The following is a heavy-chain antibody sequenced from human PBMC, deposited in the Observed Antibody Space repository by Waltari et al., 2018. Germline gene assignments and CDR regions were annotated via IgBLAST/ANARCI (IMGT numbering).Heavy chain of an antibody. CDR3: ARAVAAAGTASDY. Sequence: EVQLVESGGGLLKPGGSLRLSCAAAGLTFSSYRMNWGRQAPGKGVVVCSSNSSSSSSIYYAESVKGRFTISGDTSKNQLYLQMSSLRAEDTAVYYCARAVAAAGTASDYWGQGTMVTVSS. CDR2: NSSSSSSI. CDR1: GLTFSSYR. V-gene: IGHV3-21*01. D-gene: IGHD6-13*01. J-gene: IGHJ4*02.